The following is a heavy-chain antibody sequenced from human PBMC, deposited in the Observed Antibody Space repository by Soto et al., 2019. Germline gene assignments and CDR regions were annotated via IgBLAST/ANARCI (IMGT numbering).Heavy chain of an antibody. V-gene: IGHV4-34*01. CDR3: ARGRVRMRKFDY. CDR2: INHSGST. D-gene: IGHD1-1*01. J-gene: IGHJ4*02. CDR1: GGSFSGYY. Sequence: SETLSLTCAVYGGSFSGYYWSWIRQPPGKGLEWIGEINHSGSTNYNPSLKSRVTISVDTSKNQFSLKLSSVTAADTAVYYCARGRVRMRKFDYWGQGTLVTVS.